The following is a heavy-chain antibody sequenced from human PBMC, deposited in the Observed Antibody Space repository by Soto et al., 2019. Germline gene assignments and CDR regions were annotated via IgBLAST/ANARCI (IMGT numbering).Heavy chain of an antibody. V-gene: IGHV4-59*01. CDR2: IYYSGST. D-gene: IGHD3-3*01. Sequence: SETLSLTCTVSGGSISSYYWSWIRQPPGKGLEWIGYIYYSGSTNYNPSLKSRVTISVDTSKNQFSMKLSSVTAADTAVYYCARAGYDFWSGYLYYFDYWGQGTLVTVSS. CDR1: GGSISSYY. J-gene: IGHJ4*02. CDR3: ARAGYDFWSGYLYYFDY.